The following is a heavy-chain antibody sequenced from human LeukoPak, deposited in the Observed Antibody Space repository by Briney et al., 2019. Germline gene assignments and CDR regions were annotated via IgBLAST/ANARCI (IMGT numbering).Heavy chain of an antibody. J-gene: IGHJ4*02. V-gene: IGHV3-30*03. D-gene: IGHD4-11*01. Sequence: PGRSLRLSCAASGFTFSSYGMHWVRQAPGKGLEWVAVISYDGSNKYYADSVKGRFTISRDNSKNTLYLQMNSLRAEDTAVYYCASHDYSDYGHFDYWGQGTLVTVSS. CDR2: ISYDGSNK. CDR1: GFTFSSYG. CDR3: ASHDYSDYGHFDY.